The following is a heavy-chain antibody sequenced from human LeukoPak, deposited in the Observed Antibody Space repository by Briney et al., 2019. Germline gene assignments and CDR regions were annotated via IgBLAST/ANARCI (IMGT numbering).Heavy chain of an antibody. D-gene: IGHD2-8*02. J-gene: IGHJ4*02. CDR2: INAGNGNT. Sequence: ASVKVSCKASGYTFTSYAMHWVRQAPGQRLEWMGWINAGNGNTKYSQKFQGRVTITRDTSASTAYMELSSLRSEDTAVYYCAREDAIVPGVHYFDYWGQGTLVTASS. CDR3: AREDAIVPGVHYFDY. V-gene: IGHV1-3*01. CDR1: GYTFTSYA.